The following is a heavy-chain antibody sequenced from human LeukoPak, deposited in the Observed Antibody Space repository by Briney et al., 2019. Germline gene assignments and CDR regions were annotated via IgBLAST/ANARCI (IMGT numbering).Heavy chain of an antibody. CDR3: ARKALYPYYYGMDV. CDR2: ISAYNGNT. Sequence: ASVKVSCKASGYTLTSYGISWVRQAPGQGLEWMGWISAYNGNTNYAQKLQGRVTMTTDTSTSTAYMELRSLRSDDTAVYYCARKALYPYYYGMDVWGQGTTVTVSS. J-gene: IGHJ6*02. D-gene: IGHD2-2*02. CDR1: GYTLTSYG. V-gene: IGHV1-18*01.